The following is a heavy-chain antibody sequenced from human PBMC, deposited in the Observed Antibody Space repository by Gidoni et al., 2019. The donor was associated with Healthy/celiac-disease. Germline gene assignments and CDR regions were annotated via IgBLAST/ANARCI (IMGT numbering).Heavy chain of an antibody. J-gene: IGHJ5*02. CDR3: ARGEPQYQLLSDWFDP. CDR1: GYTFTSYS. D-gene: IGHD3-22*01. Sequence: LVQSGAEVKKPGASVKVSCKASGYTFTSYSISWVRQAPGQGLEWMGWISAYNGDTSYAQKLQGRVTMTTDTSTSTAYMELRSLRSDDTAIYYCARGEPQYQLLSDWFDPWGQGTLVTVSS. CDR2: ISAYNGDT. V-gene: IGHV1-18*01.